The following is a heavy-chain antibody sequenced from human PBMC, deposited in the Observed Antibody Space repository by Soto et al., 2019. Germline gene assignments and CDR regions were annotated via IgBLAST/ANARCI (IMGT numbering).Heavy chain of an antibody. V-gene: IGHV4-59*01. CDR1: GGSISSYY. Sequence: QVQLQESGPGLVKPSETLSLTCTVSGGSISSYYWSWIRQPPGKGLEWIGYIYYSGSTNYNPSLKSRVTISVDTSKNQFSLKLSSVTAADTAVYYCARFSRRRSVAGDYWGQGTLVTVSS. CDR3: ARFSRRRSVAGDY. J-gene: IGHJ4*02. D-gene: IGHD6-19*01. CDR2: IYYSGST.